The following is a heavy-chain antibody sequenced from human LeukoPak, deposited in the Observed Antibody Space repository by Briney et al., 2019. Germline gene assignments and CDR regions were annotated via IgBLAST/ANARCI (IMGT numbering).Heavy chain of an antibody. D-gene: IGHD2-2*01. CDR2: INPNSGGT. Sequence: ASVKVSCKASGYTFTGYYMHWVRQAPGQGLEWMGWINPNSGGTNYAQKFQGRVTMTRDTSISTAYMELSRLRSDDTAVYYCASSSRGSTSCCYYYYGMDVWGQGTTVTVSS. CDR1: GYTFTGYY. J-gene: IGHJ6*02. V-gene: IGHV1-2*02. CDR3: ASSSRGSTSCCYYYYGMDV.